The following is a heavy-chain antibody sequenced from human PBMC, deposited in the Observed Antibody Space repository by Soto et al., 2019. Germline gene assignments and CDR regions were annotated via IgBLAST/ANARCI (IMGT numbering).Heavy chain of an antibody. V-gene: IGHV3-30-3*01. CDR3: ARGVYASGSYTPPYYHYGMDA. Sequence: PGGSLRLSCAASGFTFSSYAMHWVRQAPGEGLEWVAIMSYDVSNSYFADSVKGRFTISRDYSKNTLYLHMTSLRAEDTAVYYCARGVYASGSYTPPYYHYGMDAWGPVTRVTFSS. J-gene: IGHJ6*02. CDR2: MSYDVSNS. CDR1: GFTFSSYA. D-gene: IGHD3-10*01.